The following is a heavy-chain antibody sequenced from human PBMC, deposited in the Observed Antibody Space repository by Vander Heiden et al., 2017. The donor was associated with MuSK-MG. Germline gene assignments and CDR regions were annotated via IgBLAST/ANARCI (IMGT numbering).Heavy chain of an antibody. Sequence: QAQLQQWGAGLLKPSETLSLTCAVYVGSFSGYYVTWIRQPPWKGLEWIGIVTHWASTNHKPSPKRRVTIAVDTPKNHFSVKLRSVSAADTALYYCARGRGIFLSGYSPTNWFDPWGQGTLVTVSS. V-gene: IGHV4-34*01. D-gene: IGHD3-3*01. CDR3: ARGRGIFLSGYSPTNWFDP. J-gene: IGHJ5*02. CDR2: VTHWAST. CDR1: VGSFSGYY.